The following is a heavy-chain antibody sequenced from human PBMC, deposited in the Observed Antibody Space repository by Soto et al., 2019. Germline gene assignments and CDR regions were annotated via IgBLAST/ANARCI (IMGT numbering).Heavy chain of an antibody. J-gene: IGHJ4*02. CDR3: ANRHGGSGFRYYFDY. CDR1: GFSLTSSGVG. Sequence: SGPTLVNPTQTLTLTCSFSGFSLTSSGVGVGWFRQPPGKALEWLGLIYWNDDDRYRASLHSRLTITKDTSKNQVVLTMTNMDPEETATYYCANRHGGSGFRYYFDYWGQGTLVTVSS. V-gene: IGHV2-5*01. CDR2: IYWNDDD. D-gene: IGHD6-19*01.